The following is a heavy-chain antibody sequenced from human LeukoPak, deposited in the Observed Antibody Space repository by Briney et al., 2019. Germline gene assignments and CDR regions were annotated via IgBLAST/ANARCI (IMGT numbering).Heavy chain of an antibody. V-gene: IGHV3-21*01. CDR2: ISSSSSYI. Sequence: ETLSLTCTVSGGSISSYYWSWIRQPPGKGLEWVSSISSSSSYIYYADSVKGRFTISRDNAKNSLYLQMNSLRAEDTAVYYCARAVRFCSSISCYDNYFDYWGQGTLVTVSS. D-gene: IGHD2-2*01. CDR3: ARAVRFCSSISCYDNYFDY. J-gene: IGHJ4*02. CDR1: GGSISSYY.